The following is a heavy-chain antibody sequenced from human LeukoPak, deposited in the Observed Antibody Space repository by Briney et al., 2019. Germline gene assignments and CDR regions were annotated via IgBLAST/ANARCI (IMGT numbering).Heavy chain of an antibody. CDR1: GYTFTSYG. J-gene: IGHJ4*02. D-gene: IGHD4-17*01. V-gene: IGHV1-18*03. CDR2: ISAYNGNT. CDR3: ARGDLYGEVNQFDY. Sequence: GASVKVSCKASGYTFTSYGISWVRQAPRQGLEWMGWISAYNGNTNYAQKLQGRVTITRDTSASTAYMELSSLRSEDMAVYYCARGDLYGEVNQFDYWGQGTLVTVSS.